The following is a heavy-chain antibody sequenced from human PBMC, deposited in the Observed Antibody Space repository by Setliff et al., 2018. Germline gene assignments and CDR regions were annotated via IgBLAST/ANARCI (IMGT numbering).Heavy chain of an antibody. Sequence: GESLKISCKASGYSFTDYWIAWVRQMPGKGLEWMGIIYPSNSNIKYSPSFEAQITFSVDKSITTAYLQWSSLKASDTAIYYCARHRVGNSGYAIPIHDFWGQGALVTVSS. V-gene: IGHV5-51*01. CDR1: GYSFTDYW. CDR3: ARHRVGNSGYAIPIHDF. J-gene: IGHJ4*02. D-gene: IGHD5-12*01. CDR2: IYPSNSNI.